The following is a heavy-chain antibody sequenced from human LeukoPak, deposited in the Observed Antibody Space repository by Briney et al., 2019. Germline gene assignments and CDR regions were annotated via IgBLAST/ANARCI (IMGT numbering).Heavy chain of an antibody. V-gene: IGHV4-59*01. CDR2: IYYSGST. Sequence: SETLSLTCTVSGGSISSYYWSWIRQPPGKGLEWIGYIYYSGSTNYNPSLKSRVTIPVDTSKNQFSLKLSSVTAANTAVYYCARVGTYGSGSYLSWLDYWGQGTLVTVSS. J-gene: IGHJ4*02. CDR3: ARVGTYGSGSYLSWLDY. D-gene: IGHD3-10*01. CDR1: GGSISSYY.